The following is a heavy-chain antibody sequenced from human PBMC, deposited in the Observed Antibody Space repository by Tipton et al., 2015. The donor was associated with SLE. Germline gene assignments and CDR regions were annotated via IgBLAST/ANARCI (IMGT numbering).Heavy chain of an antibody. J-gene: IGHJ4*02. D-gene: IGHD3-10*01. CDR2: INHSGST. V-gene: IGHV4-34*01. Sequence: TLSLTCAVYGVSFSGYYWSWIRQPPGKGLEWIGEINHSGSTNYNPPLKSRVTISVDTSKTQFSLKLSSVTAADTAVYYCARGPSDILWFRESGGLDYWGQGALVTVSS. CDR1: GVSFSGYY. CDR3: ARGPSDILWFRESGGLDY.